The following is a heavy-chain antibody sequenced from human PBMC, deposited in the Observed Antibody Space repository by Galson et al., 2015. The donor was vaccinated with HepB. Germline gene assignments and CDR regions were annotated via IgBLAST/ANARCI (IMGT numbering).Heavy chain of an antibody. CDR3: ARGAPLSYYVSVYYFDY. J-gene: IGHJ4*02. V-gene: IGHV3-48*01. CDR1: GFTFSSYS. D-gene: IGHD3-10*02. CDR2: ISSSSSTI. Sequence: SLRLSCAASGFTFSSYSMNWVRQAPGKGLEWVSYISSSSSTIYYADSVKGRFTISRDNAKNSLYLQMNSLRAEDTAVYYCARGAPLSYYVSVYYFDYWGQGTLVTVSS.